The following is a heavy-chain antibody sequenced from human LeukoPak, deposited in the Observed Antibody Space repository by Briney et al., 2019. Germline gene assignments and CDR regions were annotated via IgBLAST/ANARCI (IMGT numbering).Heavy chain of an antibody. Sequence: PSETLSLTCTVSGGSISSYYWSWIRQPPGKGLEWIGYIYYSGSTNYNPSLKSRVTISVDTSKNQFSLKLSSVTAADTAVYYCARDRHGSGSAHSFGPWGQGTLVTVSS. CDR3: ARDRHGSGSAHSFGP. CDR2: IYYSGST. J-gene: IGHJ5*02. CDR1: GGSISSYY. D-gene: IGHD3-10*01. V-gene: IGHV4-59*01.